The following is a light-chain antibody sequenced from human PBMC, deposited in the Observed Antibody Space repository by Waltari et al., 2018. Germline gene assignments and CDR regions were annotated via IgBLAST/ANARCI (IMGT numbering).Light chain of an antibody. J-gene: IGKJ4*01. Sequence: DIQMTQSPSSLSATVGDRLTITCQASRDISSYLKWYQHKPGRAPKLLIYGASNLETGVPSRFSGSGSGTDFVFTINNLHPEDFATYDCQQYGSLPSTFGGGTTVEIQ. CDR1: RDISSY. CDR3: QQYGSLPST. V-gene: IGKV1-33*01. CDR2: GAS.